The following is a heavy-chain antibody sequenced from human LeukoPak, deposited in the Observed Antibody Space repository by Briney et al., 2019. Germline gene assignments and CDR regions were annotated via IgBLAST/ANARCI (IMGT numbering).Heavy chain of an antibody. CDR1: GGSISSGGYS. D-gene: IGHD3-10*01. J-gene: IGHJ4*02. Sequence: PSETLSLTCAVSGGSISSGGYSWSWIRQPPGKGLEWIGYIYHSGSTYYSPSLKSRVTISVDRSKNQFSLKLSSVTAADTAVYYCARGARYYGSGSVYFDYWGQGTLVTVSS. CDR2: IYHSGST. CDR3: ARGARYYGSGSVYFDY. V-gene: IGHV4-30-2*01.